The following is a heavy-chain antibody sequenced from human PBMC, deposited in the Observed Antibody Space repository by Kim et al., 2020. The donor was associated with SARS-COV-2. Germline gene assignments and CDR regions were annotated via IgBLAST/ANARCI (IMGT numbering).Heavy chain of an antibody. J-gene: IGHJ4*02. V-gene: IGHV3-21*01. D-gene: IGHD4-17*01. Sequence: YYADSVKGRFTISRDNAKNALYLQMNSLRAEDTAVFYCARRAPYGDYVDYWGQGTLIIVSS. CDR3: ARRAPYGDYVDY.